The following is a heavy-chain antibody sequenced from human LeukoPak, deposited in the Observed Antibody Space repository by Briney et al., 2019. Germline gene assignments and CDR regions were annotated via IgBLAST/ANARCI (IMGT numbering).Heavy chain of an antibody. Sequence: SETLSLTCTVSGGSISSSSYYWGWIRQPPGEGLEWIGSIYYSGSTNYNPSLKSRVTISVDTSKNQFSLKLSSVTAADTAVYYCARARYGSGSYHYMDVWGKGTTVTISS. V-gene: IGHV4-39*07. J-gene: IGHJ6*03. CDR2: IYYSGST. CDR3: ARARYGSGSYHYMDV. CDR1: GGSISSSSYY. D-gene: IGHD3-10*01.